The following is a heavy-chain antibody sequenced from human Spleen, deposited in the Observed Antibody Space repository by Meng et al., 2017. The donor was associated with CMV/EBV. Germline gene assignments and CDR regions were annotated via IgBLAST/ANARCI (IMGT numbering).Heavy chain of an antibody. V-gene: IGHV1-2*02. CDR3: ARLVVVPAANWFDP. D-gene: IGHD2-2*01. CDR1: GGTFSSYA. CDR2: INPNSGGT. Sequence: ASVKVSCKASGGTFSSYAISWVRQAPGQGLEWMGWINPNSGGTNYAQKFQGRVTMTRDTSISTAYMELSRLRSDDTAVYYCARLVVVPAANWFDPWGQGTLVTVSS. J-gene: IGHJ5*02.